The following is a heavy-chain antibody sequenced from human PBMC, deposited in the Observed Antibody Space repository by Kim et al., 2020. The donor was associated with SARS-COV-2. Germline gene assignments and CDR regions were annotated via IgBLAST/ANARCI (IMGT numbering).Heavy chain of an antibody. CDR2: ISGIGGGT. D-gene: IGHD3-9*01. V-gene: IGHV3-23*01. J-gene: IGHJ4*02. CDR3: AKEDCRRYFKNFDY. CDR1: GFSFSSCS. Sequence: GGSLRLSCAASGFSFSSCSLTWVRQAPGKGLEWVSTISGIGGGTYYADSVRGRFTISRDNSQNTLYLQMNSLRAEDTAIYYCAKEDCRRYFKNFDYGGQG.